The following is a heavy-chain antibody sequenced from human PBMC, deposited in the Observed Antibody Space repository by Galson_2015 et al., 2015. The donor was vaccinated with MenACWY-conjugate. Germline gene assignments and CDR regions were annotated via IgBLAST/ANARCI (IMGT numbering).Heavy chain of an antibody. Sequence: SLRLSCAASGFTFSTYWMTWVRQAPGKGLEWVANIKPDGSEQYYVDSVKGRFTISRDNAKNSLFLQMNSLRVEDTAVYYCARGHLKLDPWGLGTLVTVSS. CDR2: IKPDGSEQ. V-gene: IGHV3-7*01. CDR3: ARGHLKLDP. J-gene: IGHJ5*02. CDR1: GFTFSTYW.